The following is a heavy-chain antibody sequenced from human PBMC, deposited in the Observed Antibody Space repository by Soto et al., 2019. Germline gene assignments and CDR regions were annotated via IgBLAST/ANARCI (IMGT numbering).Heavy chain of an antibody. CDR1: GFTVSSNY. J-gene: IGHJ3*02. D-gene: IGHD5-12*01. CDR3: ARERRGWDIVATCPLDAFDI. Sequence: EVQLVESGGGLVQPGGSLRLSCAASGFTVSSNYMSWVRQAPGKGLEWVSVIYSGGSTYYADSVKGRFTISRDNSKNTLYLQMNSLRAEDTAVYYCARERRGWDIVATCPLDAFDIWGQGTMVTVSS. CDR2: IYSGGST. V-gene: IGHV3-66*01.